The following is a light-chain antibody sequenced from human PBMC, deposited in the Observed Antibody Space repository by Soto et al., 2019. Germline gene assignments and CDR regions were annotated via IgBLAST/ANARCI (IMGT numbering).Light chain of an antibody. CDR3: GTWDNSLRTGV. J-gene: IGLJ1*01. CDR1: TSNIGDNY. Sequence: QSVLTQPPSVSAAPGQKVTISCSGTTSNIGDNYVSWYQQLPGTAPKLLVYDNNKRPPGIPDRFSGSKSGTSATLGITGLQIGDEADYYCGTWDNSLRTGVFGTGTKVTVL. V-gene: IGLV1-51*01. CDR2: DNN.